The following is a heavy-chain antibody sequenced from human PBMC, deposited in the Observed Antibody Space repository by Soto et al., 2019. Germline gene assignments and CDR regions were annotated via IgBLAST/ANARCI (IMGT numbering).Heavy chain of an antibody. CDR3: ARRGGSSSRYYYYALDV. CDR2: IYSNGDT. CDR1: SGSMNNGGYY. J-gene: IGHJ6*02. V-gene: IGHV4-31*03. D-gene: IGHD6-6*01. Sequence: SETLSLTCSVSSGSMNNGGYYWSWIRQLPGKGLEWIGYIYSNGDTYYNPPLKSRVTISVDTSKNQFSLNLTSVTAADTAVYYCARRGGSSSRYYYYALDVWGQGTTVTVSS.